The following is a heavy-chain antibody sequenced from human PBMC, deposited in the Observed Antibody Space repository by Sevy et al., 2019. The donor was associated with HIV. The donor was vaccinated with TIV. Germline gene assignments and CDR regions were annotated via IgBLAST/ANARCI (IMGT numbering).Heavy chain of an antibody. CDR2: ISYDGSDE. J-gene: IGHJ4*02. CDR1: GFTFSSYV. D-gene: IGHD3-22*01. Sequence: GGSLRLSCAASGFTFSSYVMHWVRQAPGKGLDWVAVISYDGSDEHYADSVRGRFTISRDNSKNTLHLQMNSLRADDTAVDYCARVDYYDSSGPIDYWGQGTLVTVSS. CDR3: ARVDYYDSSGPIDY. V-gene: IGHV3-30*03.